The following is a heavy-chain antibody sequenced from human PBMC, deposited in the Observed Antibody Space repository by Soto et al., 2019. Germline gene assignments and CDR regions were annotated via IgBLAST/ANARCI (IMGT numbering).Heavy chain of an antibody. CDR1: GFTFNTYA. CDR3: ARDHDGTAYYRAMTYFDL. J-gene: IGHJ4*02. CDR2: VSYDGTVK. V-gene: IGHV3-30-3*01. Sequence: GASLKISCAASGFTFNTYAMHWVRQAPGKGLEWVAAVSYDGTVKFYADSVKDRFTISRDNSKNTLYLQINSLKPEDTAVYYCARDHDGTAYYRAMTYFDLWGQGTLVTVSS. D-gene: IGHD3-22*01.